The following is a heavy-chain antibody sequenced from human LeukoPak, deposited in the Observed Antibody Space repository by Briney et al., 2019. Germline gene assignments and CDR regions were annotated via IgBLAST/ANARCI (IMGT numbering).Heavy chain of an antibody. CDR3: ATLWFGEWGEDY. Sequence: ASVKVSCKASGGTFSSYAISWVRQAPGQGLEWMGGIIPIFGTANYAQKFQGRVTITTDESTSTAYMELSSLRSEDTAVYYCATLWFGEWGEDYWGQGTLVTVSS. V-gene: IGHV1-69*05. CDR1: GGTFSSYA. CDR2: IIPIFGTA. D-gene: IGHD3-10*01. J-gene: IGHJ4*02.